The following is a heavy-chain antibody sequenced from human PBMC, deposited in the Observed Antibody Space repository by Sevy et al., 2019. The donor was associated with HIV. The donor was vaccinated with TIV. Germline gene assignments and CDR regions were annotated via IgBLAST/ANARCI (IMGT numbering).Heavy chain of an antibody. Sequence: SETLSLTCAVYGGSFSGYYWSWILQPPGKELEWIGEIYHSGSTNYNPSLKSRVTISVDTSKNQFSLKLSSVTAADTAVYYCARGDPTTSSYDFWSGSYSYYYYGMDVWGQGTTVTVSS. CDR1: GGSFSGYY. V-gene: IGHV4-34*01. D-gene: IGHD3-3*01. CDR3: ARGDPTTSSYDFWSGSYSYYYYGMDV. J-gene: IGHJ6*02. CDR2: IYHSGST.